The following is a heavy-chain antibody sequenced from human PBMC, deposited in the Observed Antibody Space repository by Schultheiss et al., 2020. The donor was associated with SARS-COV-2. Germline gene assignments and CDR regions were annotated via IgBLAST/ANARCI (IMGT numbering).Heavy chain of an antibody. V-gene: IGHV3-48*01. Sequence: GGSLRLSCAASGFTFSSYSMNWVRQAPGKGLEWVSYISSSSSTIYYADSVKGRFTISRDNAKNSLYLKINSLRAEDTAVYYCASQASWTARKYMDVWGNGTTITV. D-gene: IGHD6-13*01. CDR2: ISSSSSTI. J-gene: IGHJ6*03. CDR3: ASQASWTARKYMDV. CDR1: GFTFSSYS.